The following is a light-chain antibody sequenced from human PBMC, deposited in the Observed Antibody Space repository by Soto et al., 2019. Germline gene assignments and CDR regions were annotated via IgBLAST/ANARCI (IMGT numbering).Light chain of an antibody. J-gene: IGKJ2*01. CDR2: GAS. CDR3: QQSNNWPYT. CDR1: QSVSQN. Sequence: EIVMTQSPATLSVSPGERATLSCRASQSVSQNLAWYQQKPGQAPRLLFYGASFRATGVPARFSGSGSGTDFTLTISSLQSEDFAIYYCQQSNNWPYTFGQGTKLEIK. V-gene: IGKV3-15*01.